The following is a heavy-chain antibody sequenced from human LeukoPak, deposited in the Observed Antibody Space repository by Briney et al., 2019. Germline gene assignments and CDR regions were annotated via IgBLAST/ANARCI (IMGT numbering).Heavy chain of an antibody. CDR1: GYTFTSYD. Sequence: ASVKVSCKASGYTFTSYDINWVRQATGQGLEWMGWMNPNSGNTGYAQKFQGRVTMTRNTSISTAYMELSSLRSEDTAVYYCARGRITMVRGAWYSYGMDVWGQETTVPVSS. J-gene: IGHJ6*02. CDR3: ARGRITMVRGAWYSYGMDV. V-gene: IGHV1-8*01. CDR2: MNPNSGNT. D-gene: IGHD3-10*01.